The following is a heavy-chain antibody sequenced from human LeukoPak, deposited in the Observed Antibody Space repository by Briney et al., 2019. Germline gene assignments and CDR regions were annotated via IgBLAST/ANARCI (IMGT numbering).Heavy chain of an antibody. CDR2: IYHSGST. CDR3: ARDPEGYYDILTGSSDRFDP. CDR1: GGSISSSNW. V-gene: IGHV4-4*02. D-gene: IGHD3-9*01. Sequence: PSGTLSLTCAVSGGSISSSNWWSWVRQPPGKGLEWIGEIYHSGSTNYNPSLKSRVTISVDKSKNQFSLKLSSVTAADTAVYYCARDPEGYYDILTGSSDRFDPWGQGTLVTVSS. J-gene: IGHJ5*02.